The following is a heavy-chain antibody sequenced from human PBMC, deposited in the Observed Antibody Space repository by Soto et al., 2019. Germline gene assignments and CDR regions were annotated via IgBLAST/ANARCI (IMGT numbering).Heavy chain of an antibody. V-gene: IGHV4-30-4*01. CDR3: AGTVDTRSRGVYYYYYMDV. CDR1: DGSINNSDYY. D-gene: IGHD1-1*01. Sequence: PSETLSLTCTVSDGSINNSDYYWSWIRQPPGKGLEWIGYIHSSGSTYQNPSLKSRGTMSLDTSKNQFSLTLSSVTAADTAVYYCAGTVDTRSRGVYYYYYMDVWGKGTTVTVSS. CDR2: IHSSGST. J-gene: IGHJ6*03.